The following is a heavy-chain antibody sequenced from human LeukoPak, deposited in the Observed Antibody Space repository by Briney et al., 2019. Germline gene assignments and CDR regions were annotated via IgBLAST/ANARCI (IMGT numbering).Heavy chain of an antibody. CDR3: ARDLTDYYELDY. V-gene: IGHV4-4*07. CDR2: IYTSGST. CDR1: GVSISSYY. D-gene: IGHD3-22*01. Sequence: SETLSLTCTVSGVSISSYYWSWIRQPAGKGLEWIGRIYTSGSTNYNPSLKSRITMSVDTSKNQFSLKLNSVTAADTAVYYCARDLTDYYELDYWGQGTLVTVSS. J-gene: IGHJ4*02.